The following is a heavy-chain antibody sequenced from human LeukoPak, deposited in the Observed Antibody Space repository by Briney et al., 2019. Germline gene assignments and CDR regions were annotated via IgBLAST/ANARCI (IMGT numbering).Heavy chain of an antibody. V-gene: IGHV3-30*18. J-gene: IGHJ4*02. CDR1: GFTFSSYG. D-gene: IGHD6-19*01. Sequence: PGRSLRLSCAASGFTFSSYGMHWVRQAPGKGLEWVAVISYDGSNKYYADSVKGRFTISRDNSKNTLYLQMNSLRAEDTAVYYCAKGPSSGWSYYFDYWGQGTLVTVSS. CDR2: ISYDGSNK. CDR3: AKGPSSGWSYYFDY.